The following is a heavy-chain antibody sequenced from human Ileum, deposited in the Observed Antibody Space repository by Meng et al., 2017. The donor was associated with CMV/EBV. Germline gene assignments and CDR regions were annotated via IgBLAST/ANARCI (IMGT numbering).Heavy chain of an antibody. CDR1: GFTFSSYW. V-gene: IGHV3-7*01. D-gene: IGHD5-12*01. CDR2: IKQDGSEK. J-gene: IGHJ4*02. Sequence: GGSLRLSCAASGFTFSSYWMSWVRQAPGKGLEWVANIKQDGSEKYYVDSVKGRFTISRDNAKNTLYLQMNTLRAEDTAMYYCARARGMYSAYDPFDYWGQGTLVTVSS. CDR3: ARARGMYSAYDPFDY.